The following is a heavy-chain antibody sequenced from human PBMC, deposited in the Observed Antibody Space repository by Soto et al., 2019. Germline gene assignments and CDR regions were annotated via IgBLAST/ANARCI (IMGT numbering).Heavy chain of an antibody. V-gene: IGHV1-18*01. Sequence: ASVKVSCKASGYNFNNYAISWVRQAPGQGLEWMGWVSAYNANRHYAQKLQGRITMTTDTSTRTVYMELRSLRSDDTAVYYCARDPGRHSYGTYYYYGMDVWGQGTTVTVSS. J-gene: IGHJ6*02. CDR3: ARDPGRHSYGTYYYYGMDV. CDR2: VSAYNANR. D-gene: IGHD5-18*01. CDR1: GYNFNNYA.